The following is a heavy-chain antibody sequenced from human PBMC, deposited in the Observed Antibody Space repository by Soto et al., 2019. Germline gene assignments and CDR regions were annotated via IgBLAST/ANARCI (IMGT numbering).Heavy chain of an antibody. V-gene: IGHV3-30*18. CDR3: AKDGGSVNDYGTDDY. J-gene: IGHJ4*02. Sequence: GGSLRLSCAASGFTFSSYGMHWVRQAPGKGLEWVAVISYDGSNKYYADSVKGRFTISRDNSKNTLYLQMNSLRAEDTAVYYCAKDGGSVNDYGTDDYWGQGTLVTVSS. CDR2: ISYDGSNK. CDR1: GFTFSSYG. D-gene: IGHD4-17*01.